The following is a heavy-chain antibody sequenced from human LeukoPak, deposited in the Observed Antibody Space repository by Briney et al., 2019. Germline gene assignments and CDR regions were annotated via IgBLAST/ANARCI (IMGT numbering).Heavy chain of an antibody. V-gene: IGHV4-34*01. CDR3: ARGDYYLPGDI. CDR2: INHSGST. Sequence: PSETLSLTCAVYGGSFSGYYWSWIRQPPGKGLEWNGEINHSGSTNYNPSLKSRVTISVDTSKNQFSLKLSSVTAADTAVYYCARGDYYLPGDIWGQGTMVTVSS. CDR1: GGSFSGYY. D-gene: IGHD3-22*01. J-gene: IGHJ3*02.